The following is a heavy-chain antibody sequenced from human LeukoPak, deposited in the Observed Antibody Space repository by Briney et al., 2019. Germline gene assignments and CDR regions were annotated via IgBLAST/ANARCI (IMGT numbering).Heavy chain of an antibody. D-gene: IGHD6-6*01. V-gene: IGHV4-59*08. CDR1: GGSIGSYY. CDR3: ARQKQLGGFDY. Sequence: SETLSLTCTVSGGSIGSYYWSWIRQPPGKGLEWIGYIYYSGSTNYNPSLKSRVTISVDTSKNQFSLKLTSVTAADTAVYYCARQKQLGGFDYWGQGTLVTVSS. CDR2: IYYSGST. J-gene: IGHJ4*02.